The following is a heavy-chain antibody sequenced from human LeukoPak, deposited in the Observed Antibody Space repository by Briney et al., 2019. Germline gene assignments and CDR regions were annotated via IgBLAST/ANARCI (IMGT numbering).Heavy chain of an antibody. CDR2: ISYDGSNK. CDR1: GFILNSYG. Sequence: GRSLRLSCAASGFILNSYGMHWVRQAPGKGLEWVAVISYDGSNKYYADSVKGRFTISRDNSKNTLFLEMNSLRAEDTAVYYCAKALTSGWYLDAFNIWGQGTMVTVSS. D-gene: IGHD6-19*01. V-gene: IGHV3-30*18. J-gene: IGHJ3*02. CDR3: AKALTSGWYLDAFNI.